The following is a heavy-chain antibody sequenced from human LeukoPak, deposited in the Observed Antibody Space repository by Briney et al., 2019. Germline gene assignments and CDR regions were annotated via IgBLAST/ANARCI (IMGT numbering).Heavy chain of an antibody. V-gene: IGHV1-69*06. D-gene: IGHD3-3*01. Sequence: ASVKVSCKASGGTFSSYAISWVRQAPGQGLEWMGGIIPIFGTANYAQKFQGRVTITADKSTSTAYMELSSLRSEDTAVYYCARGRYYDFWSGRTGYYYMDVWGKGTTVTVSS. J-gene: IGHJ6*03. CDR2: IIPIFGTA. CDR3: ARGRYYDFWSGRTGYYYMDV. CDR1: GGTFSSYA.